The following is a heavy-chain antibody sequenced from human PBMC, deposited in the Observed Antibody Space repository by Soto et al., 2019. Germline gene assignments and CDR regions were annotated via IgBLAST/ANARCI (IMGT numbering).Heavy chain of an antibody. V-gene: IGHV4-30-2*01. J-gene: IGHJ4*02. CDR2: IYHSGST. CDR1: GGSISSGGHS. D-gene: IGHD3-3*01. Sequence: SETLSLTCAVSGGSISSGGHSWSWIRQPPGKGLEWIGYIYHSGSTYYNPSLKSRVTISVDRSKNQFSLKLSSVTAADTAVYYCARAIDYDFWSGYYDYWGQGTLVTVSS. CDR3: ARAIDYDFWSGYYDY.